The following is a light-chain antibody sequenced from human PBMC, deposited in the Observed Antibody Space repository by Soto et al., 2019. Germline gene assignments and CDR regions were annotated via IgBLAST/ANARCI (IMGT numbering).Light chain of an antibody. Sequence: QSALTQPASVSGSPGQSITISCTGTSSVVGGYNYVSWYQQHPGKAPKLMIYEVRNRPSGVSNRFSGSKSGNTASLTISGLQAEDEADYYCSSYTSSTLYVFGTGTKLTVL. CDR1: SSVVGGYNY. CDR2: EVR. J-gene: IGLJ1*01. CDR3: SSYTSSTLYV. V-gene: IGLV2-14*01.